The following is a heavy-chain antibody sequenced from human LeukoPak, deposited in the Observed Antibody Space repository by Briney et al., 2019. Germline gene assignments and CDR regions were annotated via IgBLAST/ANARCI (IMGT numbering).Heavy chain of an antibody. Sequence: GGSLRLSCAASGCTFSSYSMNWVRQAPGKGLEGVAVIYSGGSTYYADSVTGRCTISRDNSKNTLYLQMNSLRAEDTAVYYCARDRKVTVGWFDPWGQGTLVTVSS. V-gene: IGHV3-53*01. D-gene: IGHD4-23*01. J-gene: IGHJ5*02. CDR3: ARDRKVTVGWFDP. CDR2: IYSGGST. CDR1: GCTFSSYS.